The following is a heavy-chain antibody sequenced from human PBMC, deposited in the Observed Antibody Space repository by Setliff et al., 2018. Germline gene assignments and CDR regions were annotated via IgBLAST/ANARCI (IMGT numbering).Heavy chain of an antibody. Sequence: SETLSLTCAVSGYSISSGYYWGWIRQPPGKGLEWIGSIYHSGSTYYNPSLKSRVSISVDTSKNQFSLKLSSVTAADTAVYYCARDYYDSSGYYLLAFDIWGQGTMVTVSS. CDR3: ARDYYDSSGYYLLAFDI. J-gene: IGHJ3*02. CDR1: GYSISSGYY. D-gene: IGHD3-22*01. CDR2: IYHSGST. V-gene: IGHV4-38-2*02.